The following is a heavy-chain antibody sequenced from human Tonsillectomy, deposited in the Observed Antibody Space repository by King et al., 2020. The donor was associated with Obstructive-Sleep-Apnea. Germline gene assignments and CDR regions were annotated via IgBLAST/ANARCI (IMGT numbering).Heavy chain of an antibody. J-gene: IGHJ5*02. CDR3: AKDYGSGSYNWFDP. Sequence: VQLVESGGGVVQPGGSLRLSCAASGFTFSSYGMHWVRQAPGKGWGWVGFIRDDGSIKYYADSVKGRFTISRDNSKNTLYLQMNSLRAEDTAVYYCAKDYGSGSYNWFDPWGQGTLVTVSS. D-gene: IGHD3-10*01. CDR1: GFTFSSYG. CDR2: IRDDGSIK. V-gene: IGHV3-30*02.